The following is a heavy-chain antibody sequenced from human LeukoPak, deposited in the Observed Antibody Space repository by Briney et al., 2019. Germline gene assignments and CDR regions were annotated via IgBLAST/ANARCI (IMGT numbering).Heavy chain of an antibody. CDR1: VFTFTVYT. V-gene: IGHV3-30*02. CDR2: ISFREPNE. J-gene: IGHJ4*02. Sequence: RGSLRLSSVASVFTFTVYTMHSIRQAPRKGLYSVAFISFREPNEYYAHSLRGRFTISRDDSKNTLYLQMNSLRAEDTAVYYCVKDAPGDELLTNWGQGTLVTVSS. D-gene: IGHD3-10*01. CDR3: VKDAPGDELLTN.